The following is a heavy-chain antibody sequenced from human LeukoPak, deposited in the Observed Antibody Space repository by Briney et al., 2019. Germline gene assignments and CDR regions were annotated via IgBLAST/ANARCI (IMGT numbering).Heavy chain of an antibody. Sequence: GGSLRLSCAASGFTFSTYGMHWVRQAPGKGLEWVSGINWNGGSTGYADSVKGRFTISRDNAKNSLYLQMNSLRAEDTALYYCARGISRELLDYWGQGTLVTVSS. V-gene: IGHV3-20*04. CDR2: INWNGGST. J-gene: IGHJ4*02. CDR3: ARGISRELLDY. CDR1: GFTFSTYG. D-gene: IGHD1-26*01.